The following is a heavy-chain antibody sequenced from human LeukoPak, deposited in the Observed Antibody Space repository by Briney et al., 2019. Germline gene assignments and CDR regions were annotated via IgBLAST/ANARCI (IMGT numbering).Heavy chain of an antibody. CDR1: GFTFSDYY. D-gene: IGHD2-15*01. CDR2: ISSSGSTI. CDR3: ARDFLHPVDIVVAVAAPSFDY. J-gene: IGHJ4*02. Sequence: PGGSLRLSCAASGFTFSDYYMSWIRQAPGKGLEWVSYISSSGSTIYYADSVKGRFTISRDNAKNSLYLQMNSLRAEDTAVYYCARDFLHPVDIVVAVAAPSFDYWGQGTLVTVSS. V-gene: IGHV3-11*01.